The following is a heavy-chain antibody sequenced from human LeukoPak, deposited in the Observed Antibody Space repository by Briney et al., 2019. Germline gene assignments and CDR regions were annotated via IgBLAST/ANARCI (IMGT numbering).Heavy chain of an antibody. CDR2: IYYSGST. D-gene: IGHD2-2*01. Sequence: PSQTLYLTCTVSGGSISSGGYYWSWIRQHPGKGLEGIGYIYYSGSTYYNPSLKSRVTISVDTSKNQFSLKLSSVTAADTAVYYCARVVRYCSSTSCGYFDYWGQGTLVTVSS. CDR3: ARVVRYCSSTSCGYFDY. V-gene: IGHV4-31*03. J-gene: IGHJ4*02. CDR1: GGSISSGGYY.